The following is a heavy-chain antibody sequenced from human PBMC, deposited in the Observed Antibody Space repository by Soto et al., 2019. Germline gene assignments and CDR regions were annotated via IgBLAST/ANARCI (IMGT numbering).Heavy chain of an antibody. CDR2: IIPIFGTA. J-gene: IGHJ6*02. CDR1: GSTFSSYA. D-gene: IGHD5-18*01. V-gene: IGHV1-69*13. Sequence: GASVKVSCKASGSTFSSYAISWVRQAPGQGLEWMGGIIPIFGTANYAQKFQGRVTITADESTSTAYMELSSLRSEDTAVYYCARGPRLQNGLWLRRNYYYYGMDVWGQGTTVTVSS. CDR3: ARGPRLQNGLWLRRNYYYYGMDV.